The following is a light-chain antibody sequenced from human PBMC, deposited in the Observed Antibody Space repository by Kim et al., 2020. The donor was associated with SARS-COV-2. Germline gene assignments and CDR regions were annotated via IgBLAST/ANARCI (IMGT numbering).Light chain of an antibody. Sequence: ASTGHRVTITCRASQGVSSYLAWYQQKPGKVPTLLIYAASTVQSGVPSRFSGSGSGTDFNLTISCLQSEDFATYYCQQYYAYPRTFGPGTKVDIK. V-gene: IGKV1-8*01. J-gene: IGKJ3*01. CDR2: AAS. CDR1: QGVSSY. CDR3: QQYYAYPRT.